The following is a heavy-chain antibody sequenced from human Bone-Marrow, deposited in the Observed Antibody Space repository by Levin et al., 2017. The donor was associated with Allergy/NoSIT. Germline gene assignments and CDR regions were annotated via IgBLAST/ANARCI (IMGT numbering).Heavy chain of an antibody. CDR1: GTSVSSGSNY. Sequence: PSETLSLTCTVSGTSVSSGSNYWSWIRHSPGKGLEWIGCIDYSGITKYNPSLRSRVTISADTSKNQFSLTLNSVTAADTAMYYCARDFDYYYYMDGWGKGTTVTVSS. CDR2: IDYSGIT. V-gene: IGHV4-61*01. J-gene: IGHJ6*03. CDR3: ARDFDYYYYMDG.